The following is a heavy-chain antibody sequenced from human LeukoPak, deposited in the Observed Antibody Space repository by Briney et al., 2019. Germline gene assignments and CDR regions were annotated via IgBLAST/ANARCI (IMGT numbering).Heavy chain of an antibody. D-gene: IGHD6-19*01. CDR2: IIPLLGTA. V-gene: IGHV1-69*01. Sequence: SVKVSCKASGGTFSSYAISWVRQAPGQGLEWMGGIIPLLGTANYAQKFQGRATIIADEFTDTAYMELHSLRSEDTAVYYCARDGTSSGEHQQFDFWGQGTLVTVSS. CDR1: GGTFSSYA. CDR3: ARDGTSSGEHQQFDF. J-gene: IGHJ4*02.